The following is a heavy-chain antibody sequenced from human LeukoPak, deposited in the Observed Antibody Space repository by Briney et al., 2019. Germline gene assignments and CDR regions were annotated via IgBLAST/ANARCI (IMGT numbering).Heavy chain of an antibody. CDR1: GGSISSSSYY. V-gene: IGHV4-39*07. CDR3: ARSKFGIWFGEFYYFDY. Sequence: PSETLSLTCTVSGGSISSSSYYWGWIRQPPGKGLEWIGSIYYSGSTYYNPSLKSRVTISVDTSKNQFSLKLSSVTAADTAVYYCARSKFGIWFGEFYYFDYWGQGTLVTVSS. J-gene: IGHJ4*02. D-gene: IGHD3-10*01. CDR2: IYYSGST.